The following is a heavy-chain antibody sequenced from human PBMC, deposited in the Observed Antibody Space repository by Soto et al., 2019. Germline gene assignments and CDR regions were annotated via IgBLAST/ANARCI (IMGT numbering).Heavy chain of an antibody. D-gene: IGHD2-15*01. CDR2: IYYTGNT. CDR3: ARGGYCSGSSCPGYYYYYYGMDV. Sequence: SETLSLTCIVSGGSVSSDSSYWSWIRQPPGKGLEWIGYIYYTGNTDSNPSLKSRVTISVDTSKNQFSLKLRSVTAADAAVYFCARGGYCSGSSCPGYYYYYYGMDVRGLGTTVTVSS. J-gene: IGHJ6*02. CDR1: GGSVSSDSSY. V-gene: IGHV4-61*01.